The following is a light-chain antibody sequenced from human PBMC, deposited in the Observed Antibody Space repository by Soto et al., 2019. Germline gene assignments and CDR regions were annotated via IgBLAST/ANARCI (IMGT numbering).Light chain of an antibody. CDR1: QSIGSW. Sequence: DIQMTQPPSTLSASVGDRVTITCRASQSIGSWLAWYQHKPGKAPKLLIYKASNLKRGVPSRFSGSGSGTEFSLTISGLQPDDSATYYCQQDNGSLWTFGQGTKVEIK. CDR3: QQDNGSLWT. J-gene: IGKJ1*01. V-gene: IGKV1-5*03. CDR2: KAS.